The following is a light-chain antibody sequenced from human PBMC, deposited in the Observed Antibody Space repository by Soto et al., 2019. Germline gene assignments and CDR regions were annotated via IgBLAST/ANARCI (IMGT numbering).Light chain of an antibody. Sequence: QSALTQPPSASGSPGQSVTISCTGTSSDVGGYHFVSWYQQHPGKAPKLMIYEVTKRPSGFPDRFSGSKSGNTASLTVSGLQAEDEADYYCTSYAGSNIPVVFGGGTKLTVL. V-gene: IGLV2-8*01. J-gene: IGLJ2*01. CDR1: SSDVGGYHF. CDR3: TSYAGSNIPVV. CDR2: EVT.